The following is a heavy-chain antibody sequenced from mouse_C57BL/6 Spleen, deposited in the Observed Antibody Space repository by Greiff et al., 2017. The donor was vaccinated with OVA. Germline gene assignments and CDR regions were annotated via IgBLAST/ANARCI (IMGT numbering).Heavy chain of an antibody. CDR1: GFTFSSYT. D-gene: IGHD2-4*01. CDR2: ISGGGGNT. J-gene: IGHJ4*01. Sequence: EVKLMESGGGLVKPGGSLKLSCAASGFTFSSYTMSWVRQTPEKRLEWVATISGGGGNTCYPDSVKGRFTISRDNAKNTLYLQMSSLRSEDTALYYCARRRYDYDSAMDYWGQGTSVTVSS. CDR3: ARRRYDYDSAMDY. V-gene: IGHV5-9*01.